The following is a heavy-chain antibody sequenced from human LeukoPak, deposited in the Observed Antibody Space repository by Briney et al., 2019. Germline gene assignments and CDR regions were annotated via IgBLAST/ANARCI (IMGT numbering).Heavy chain of an antibody. CDR1: GGSISSYY. J-gene: IGHJ3*02. CDR2: IYTSGST. V-gene: IGHV4-4*07. Sequence: KPSETLSLTCTVSGGSISSYYWSWIRQPAGKGLEWIGRIYTSGSTNYNPSLKSRVTMSVDTSKNQFSLKLSSVTAADTAVYYCSRAPVVVITPSAFDIWGQGTMVTVSS. D-gene: IGHD3-22*01. CDR3: SRAPVVVITPSAFDI.